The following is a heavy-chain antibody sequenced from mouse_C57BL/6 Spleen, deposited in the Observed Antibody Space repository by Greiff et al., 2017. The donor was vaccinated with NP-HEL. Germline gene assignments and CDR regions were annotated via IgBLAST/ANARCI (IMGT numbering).Heavy chain of an antibody. CDR2: IDPSDSDT. V-gene: IGHV1-52*01. Sequence: QVQLQQPGAELVRPGSSVKLSCKASGYTFTSYWMHWVKQRPIQGLEWIGSIDPSDSDTNYNQKFKDKATLTVDKSSSTAYMPLSSLTSEDSAVFSCAGCTTRALDYWGQVTSGTVSS. J-gene: IGHJ4*01. CDR3: AGCTTRALDY. D-gene: IGHD1-1*01. CDR1: GYTFTSYW.